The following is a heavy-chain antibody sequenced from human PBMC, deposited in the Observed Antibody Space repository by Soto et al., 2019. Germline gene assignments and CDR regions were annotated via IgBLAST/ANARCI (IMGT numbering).Heavy chain of an antibody. J-gene: IGHJ5*02. CDR3: ARDFYGSGSNWFDP. D-gene: IGHD3-10*01. CDR2: IKQDGSEK. V-gene: IGHV3-7*01. CDR1: GFTLSSYW. Sequence: EVQLVESGGGLIQPGGSLRLSCAASGFTLSSYWMSWVRQAPGKGLEWVANIKQDGSEKYYVDSVKGRFTISRDNAKNSLYLQMNSLRAEDTAVYYCARDFYGSGSNWFDPWGQGTLVTVSS.